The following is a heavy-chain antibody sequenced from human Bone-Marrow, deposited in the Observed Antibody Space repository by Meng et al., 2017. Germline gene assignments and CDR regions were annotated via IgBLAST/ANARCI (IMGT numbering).Heavy chain of an antibody. CDR2: IKQDGSEQ. V-gene: IGHV3-7*01. CDR1: GFTFSSYS. CDR3: ARDFFFSPWFGESTWSFDY. D-gene: IGHD3-10*01. J-gene: IGHJ4*02. Sequence: GGSLRLSCAASGFTFSSYSMNWVRQAPGKGLEWVANIKQDGSEQYYVDSVKGRFTISRDNAKNSLYLQMSSLRAGDTAVYYCARDFFFSPWFGESTWSFDYWGQGTVVTVSS.